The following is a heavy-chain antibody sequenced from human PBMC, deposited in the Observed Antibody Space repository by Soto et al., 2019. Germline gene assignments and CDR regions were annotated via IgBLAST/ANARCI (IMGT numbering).Heavy chain of an antibody. CDR3: ARAVAVPADFDY. D-gene: IGHD6-19*01. CDR2: INAGNGNT. J-gene: IGHJ4*02. Sequence: ASVKVSCKASGYTFTGYAMHWVRQAPGQRLEWMGWINAGNGNTKYSQKFQGRVTITRDTSASTAYMELSSLRSEDTAVFYCARAVAVPADFDYWGQGTLVTVSS. V-gene: IGHV1-3*01. CDR1: GYTFTGYA.